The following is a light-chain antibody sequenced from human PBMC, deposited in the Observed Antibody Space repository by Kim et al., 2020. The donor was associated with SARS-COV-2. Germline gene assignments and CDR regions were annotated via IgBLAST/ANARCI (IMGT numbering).Light chain of an antibody. J-gene: IGLJ3*02. CDR3: AAWDDSLNGPV. CDR1: SSNIGSNS. CDR2: SNN. V-gene: IGLV1-44*01. Sequence: GQRCTITCSRRSSNIGSNSVNWYQQPPGTAPKLLIYSNNQRPSGVPARFSGSKSGNSASLAISGLQSEDEAVYYCAAWDDSLNGPVFGGGTQLTVL.